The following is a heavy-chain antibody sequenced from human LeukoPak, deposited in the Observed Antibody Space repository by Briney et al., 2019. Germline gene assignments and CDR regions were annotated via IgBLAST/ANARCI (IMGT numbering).Heavy chain of an antibody. CDR3: AGGLSSSWYDNWFDP. Sequence: GGSLRLSCAASGFTFSSYAMHWVRQAPGKGLEWVAVISYDGSNKYYADSVKGRFTISRDNSKNTLYLQMNCLRAEDTAVCYCAGGLSSSWYDNWFDPWGQGTLVTVSS. D-gene: IGHD6-13*01. V-gene: IGHV3-30*04. CDR1: GFTFSSYA. J-gene: IGHJ5*02. CDR2: ISYDGSNK.